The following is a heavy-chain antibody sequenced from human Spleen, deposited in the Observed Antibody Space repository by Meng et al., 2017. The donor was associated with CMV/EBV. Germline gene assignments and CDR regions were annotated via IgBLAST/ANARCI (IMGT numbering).Heavy chain of an antibody. CDR3: ARVGTFDFWSGYYPY. J-gene: IGHJ4*02. CDR2: ITSNGGST. D-gene: IGHD3-3*01. CDR1: GFTFSIYV. Sequence: GESLKISCAASGFTFSIYVMHWVRQAPGKGLEYVSTITSNGGSTFYADSVKGRFTISRDNSKNTLFLQMGSLRPEDTAVYYCARVGTFDFWSGYYPYWGQGTLVTVSS. V-gene: IGHV3-64*02.